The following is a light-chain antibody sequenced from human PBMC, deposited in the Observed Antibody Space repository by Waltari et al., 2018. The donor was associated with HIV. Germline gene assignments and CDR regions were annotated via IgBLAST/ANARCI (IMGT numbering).Light chain of an antibody. J-gene: IGLJ2*01. CDR2: EVT. CDR3: SSYANKNGFYVV. CDR1: NSDIGGSTY. V-gene: IGLV2-8*01. Sequence: QSALTQPPSASGSPGQSVTIPCTGTNSDIGGSTYVSWYQQHPGQAPKLVISEVTKRPSGVPGRCSGSKSGTTASLTVSGLQAEDEADYYCSSYANKNGFYVVFGGGTRLTVL.